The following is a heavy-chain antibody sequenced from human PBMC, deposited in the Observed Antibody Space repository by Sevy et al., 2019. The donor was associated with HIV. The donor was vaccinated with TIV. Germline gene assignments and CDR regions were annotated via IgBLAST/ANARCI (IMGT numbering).Heavy chain of an antibody. Sequence: GGYLRLSCAGSGFTFDDYAMHCVRQAPGKGLEWVSGISWNSGRIGYADSVKGRFTISRDNAKNSLYLQMNSLRAEDTALYYCAKDEGPDILTGYDYWGQGTLVTVSS. V-gene: IGHV3-9*01. J-gene: IGHJ4*02. CDR1: GFTFDDYA. D-gene: IGHD3-9*01. CDR3: AKDEGPDILTGYDY. CDR2: ISWNSGRI.